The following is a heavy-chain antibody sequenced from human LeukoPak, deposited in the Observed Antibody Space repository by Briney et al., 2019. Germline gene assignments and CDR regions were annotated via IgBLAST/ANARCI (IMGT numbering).Heavy chain of an antibody. V-gene: IGHV3-15*01. J-gene: IGHJ3*02. CDR3: ATSEVLNAFDI. CDR1: GFSFSHAW. Sequence: GGSLRLSXAASGFSFSHAWMSWVCQAPGKGLEWVGRVKSKTVGGATDYAAPVKGRFTVSRDDSKNTLYLQMSSLKIEDTAVYYCATSEVLNAFDIWGQGTMVTVSS. D-gene: IGHD3-3*01. CDR2: VKSKTVGGAT.